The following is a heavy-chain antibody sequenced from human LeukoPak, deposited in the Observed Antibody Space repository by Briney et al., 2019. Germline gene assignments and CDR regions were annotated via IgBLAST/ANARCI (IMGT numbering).Heavy chain of an antibody. D-gene: IGHD2-2*01. CDR3: AKVIGYCTSTSCHYYFDY. CDR1: GFTFSSYA. Sequence: PGGSLRLSCAASGFTFSSYAMSWVRQAPGKGLEWVSTITGSGGSTYYADSVKGRFTISRDNSKNTLYLQMNGLRAEDTAVYYCAKVIGYCTSTSCHYYFDYWGQGTLVTVSS. V-gene: IGHV3-23*01. CDR2: ITGSGGST. J-gene: IGHJ4*02.